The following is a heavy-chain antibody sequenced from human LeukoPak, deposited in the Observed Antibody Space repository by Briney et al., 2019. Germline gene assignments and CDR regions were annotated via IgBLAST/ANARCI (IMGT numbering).Heavy chain of an antibody. Sequence: PGGSLRLSCAASGFTFSSYSMNWVRQAPGKGLEWVSYISSSSSTIYYADSVKGRFTISRDNAKNSLYLQMNSLRAEDTAVYYWAGGGGDQLLNYFDYWGQGTLVTVSS. V-gene: IGHV3-48*01. J-gene: IGHJ4*02. CDR1: GFTFSSYS. CDR2: ISSSSSTI. D-gene: IGHD2-2*01. CDR3: AGGGGDQLLNYFDY.